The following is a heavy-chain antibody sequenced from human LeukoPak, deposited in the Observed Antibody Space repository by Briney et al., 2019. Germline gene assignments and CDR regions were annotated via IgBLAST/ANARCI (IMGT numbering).Heavy chain of an antibody. V-gene: IGHV1-18*01. D-gene: IGHD2-15*01. J-gene: IGHJ4*02. CDR2: ISTYNGHT. Sequence: ASVKVSCTASGYTFTSYGISWVRQAPGQGLEWMGWISTYNGHTNYARKVQGRVTMTTDTSTSTAYMELRSLRSDDTAVYYCAREGGRYCSGGSCYSSNGWYGGLNYWGQGTLVTVSS. CDR1: GYTFTSYG. CDR3: AREGGRYCSGGSCYSSNGWYGGLNY.